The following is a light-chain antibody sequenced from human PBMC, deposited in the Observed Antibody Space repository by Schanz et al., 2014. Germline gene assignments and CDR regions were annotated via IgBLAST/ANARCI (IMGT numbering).Light chain of an antibody. V-gene: IGKV3-15*01. CDR2: GAS. J-gene: IGKJ5*01. CDR3: QQYGNSPGT. Sequence: EIVMTQSPATLSVSPGERATLSCRASQSVSSNLAWFQQKPGQAPRLLIYGASTRATGFPARFSGSGSGTEFTLTISSLQSEDFAMYYCQQYGNSPGTFGQGTRLEIE. CDR1: QSVSSN.